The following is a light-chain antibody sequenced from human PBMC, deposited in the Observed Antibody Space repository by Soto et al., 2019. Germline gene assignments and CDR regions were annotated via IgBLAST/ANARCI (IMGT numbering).Light chain of an antibody. J-gene: IGLJ1*01. V-gene: IGLV2-14*03. CDR1: SSDVGGYNY. CDR2: DVS. CDR3: TSSTTSNPPQLV. Sequence: QSVLTQPASVSGSPGQSITISCTGTSSDVGGYNYVSWYQHHPGKAPKLMIFDVSNRPSGVSNRFPGSKSGNTASLTISGLQPEDEADYYSTSSTTSNPPQLVSRPGTKLTVL.